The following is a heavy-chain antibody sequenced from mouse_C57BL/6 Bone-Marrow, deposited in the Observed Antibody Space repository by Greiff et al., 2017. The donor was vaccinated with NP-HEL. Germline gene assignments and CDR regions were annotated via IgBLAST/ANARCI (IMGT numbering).Heavy chain of an antibody. D-gene: IGHD1-1*01. CDR3: ARRDGSSVFAY. CDR1: GFTFSSYG. Sequence: VKLMESGGDLVKPGGSLKLSCAASGFTFSSYGMSWVRQTPDKRLEWVATISSGGSYTYYPDSVKGRFTISRDNAKNTLYLQMSSLKSEDTAMYYCARRDGSSVFAYWGQGTLVTVSA. J-gene: IGHJ3*01. CDR2: ISSGGSYT. V-gene: IGHV5-6*02.